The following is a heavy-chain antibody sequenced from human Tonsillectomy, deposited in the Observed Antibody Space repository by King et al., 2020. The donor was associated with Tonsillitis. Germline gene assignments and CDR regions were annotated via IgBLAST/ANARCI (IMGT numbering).Heavy chain of an antibody. CDR1: GASIRSSDQY. J-gene: IGHJ4*02. Sequence: QLQQSGPGVVKPSSTLSLTCTVSGASIRSSDQYWAWIRQPPGQGLEWTGDRLNSGTSFYNPSLKRRITISSGTSENRSSLRLSSVTAADTAVYFCARYVSGSFDYWGQGALVTVSS. CDR3: ARYVSGSFDY. V-gene: IGHV4-39*01. CDR2: RLNSGTS. D-gene: IGHD1-26*01.